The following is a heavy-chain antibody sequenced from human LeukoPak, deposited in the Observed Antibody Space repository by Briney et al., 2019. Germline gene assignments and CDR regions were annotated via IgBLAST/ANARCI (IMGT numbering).Heavy chain of an antibody. Sequence: PSQTLSLTCTVSGGSISSGGYYWSWIRQHPGKGLEWIGYIYYSGSTYYNPSLKSRVTISVDTSKNQFSLKLSSVTAADTAVYYCARLTVLRGGYDSSGQNWFDPWGQGTLVTVSS. J-gene: IGHJ5*02. V-gene: IGHV4-31*03. D-gene: IGHD3-22*01. CDR3: ARLTVLRGGYDSSGQNWFDP. CDR1: GGSISSGGYY. CDR2: IYYSGST.